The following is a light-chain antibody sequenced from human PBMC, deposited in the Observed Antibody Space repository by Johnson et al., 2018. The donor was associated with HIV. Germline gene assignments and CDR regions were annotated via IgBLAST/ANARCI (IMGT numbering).Light chain of an antibody. J-gene: IGLJ1*01. Sequence: QSILTQPPSVSAAPGQKVTISCSGSSSNVGSSFVSWYRQVPGTAPKLLIYDNNKRPSGIPGRFSGSKSGPSATLGITGLQTGDEADYYCGTWDSSLRAYVFGTRTKVTVL. CDR2: DNN. V-gene: IGLV1-51*01. CDR1: SSNVGSSF. CDR3: GTWDSSLRAYV.